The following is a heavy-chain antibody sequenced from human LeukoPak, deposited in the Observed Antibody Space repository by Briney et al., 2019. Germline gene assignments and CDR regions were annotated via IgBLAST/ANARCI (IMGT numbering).Heavy chain of an antibody. Sequence: ASVKVSCKASGYTFTGYYMHWVRQAPGQGLEWMGWINPNSGGTNYAQKFQGRVTMTRDTSISTAYMELSRLRSDDTAVYYCARDRTTMVRGVIAWFDPWGQGTLVTVSS. J-gene: IGHJ5*02. CDR2: INPNSGGT. D-gene: IGHD3-10*01. CDR3: ARDRTTMVRGVIAWFDP. V-gene: IGHV1-2*02. CDR1: GYTFTGYY.